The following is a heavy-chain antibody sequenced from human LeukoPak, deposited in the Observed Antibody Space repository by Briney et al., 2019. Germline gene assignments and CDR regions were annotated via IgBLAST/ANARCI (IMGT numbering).Heavy chain of an antibody. CDR3: AREVLGGFTSIDY. V-gene: IGHV3-48*03. CDR2: ISSRGGTI. D-gene: IGHD4-23*01. Sequence: GGSLRLSCAGTEVTFSTYEMNWVRQAPGKGLEWVSYISSRGGTIYYADSVKGRFTISRDNAKNSLYLQMNSLRAEDTAVYYCAREVLGGFTSIDYWGQGTLVTVSS. J-gene: IGHJ4*02. CDR1: EVTFSTYE.